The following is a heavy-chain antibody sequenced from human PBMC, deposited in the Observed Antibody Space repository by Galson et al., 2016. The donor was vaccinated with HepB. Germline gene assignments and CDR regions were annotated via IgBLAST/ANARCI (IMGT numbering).Heavy chain of an antibody. CDR1: GFAFSTFW. D-gene: IGHD2-21*02. V-gene: IGHV3-7*01. Sequence: SLRLSCAVSGFAFSTFWMTWVRLVPGKGLEYLANIKKDGSETHCADSVRGRFTISRDNAKNTLFLQMTNLRVEDTAVYYCAFGAWLDYWGQGTLVTVSS. CDR2: IKKDGSET. CDR3: AFGAWLDY. J-gene: IGHJ4*02.